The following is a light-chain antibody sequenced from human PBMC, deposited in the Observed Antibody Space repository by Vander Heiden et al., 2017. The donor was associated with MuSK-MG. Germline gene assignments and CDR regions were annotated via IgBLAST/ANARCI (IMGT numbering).Light chain of an antibody. CDR2: EVS. CDR3: CSYAGSSTSV. J-gene: IGLJ2*01. V-gene: IGLV2-23*02. CDR1: SSAVGSYNL. Sequence: QSALTQPASVSGSPGQSITISCTGTSSAVGSYNLVSWYQQHSGKAPKLMIYEVSKRPSGVSNRFSGSKSGNTASLTISGLQAEDEADYYCCSYAGSSTSVFGGGTKLTVL.